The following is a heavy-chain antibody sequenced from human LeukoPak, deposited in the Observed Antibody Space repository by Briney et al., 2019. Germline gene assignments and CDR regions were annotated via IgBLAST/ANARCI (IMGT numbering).Heavy chain of an antibody. Sequence: GGSLRLSCAASGFTFSSYGMHWVRQAPGKGLEWVAVIWYDGSNKYYADSVKGRFTISRDNSKNMLYLQMNSLRAEDTAVYYCARVPGYDSSGYFDYWGQGTLVTVSS. CDR1: GFTFSSYG. CDR3: ARVPGYDSSGYFDY. CDR2: IWYDGSNK. D-gene: IGHD3-22*01. J-gene: IGHJ4*02. V-gene: IGHV3-30*19.